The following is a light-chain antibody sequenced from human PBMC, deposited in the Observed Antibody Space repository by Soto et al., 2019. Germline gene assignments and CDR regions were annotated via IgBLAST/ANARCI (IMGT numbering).Light chain of an antibody. V-gene: IGKV3-11*01. Sequence: ELVMTQSPATLSVSPGARATLSCRASQSVNNYLAWYQQRHGQAPRLLMYDASKRATGIPARFSGSGSGTDLTIAISGLEPEDVAVYDCQQRYNWPWTFGQGTKVDIK. CDR2: DAS. CDR1: QSVNNY. CDR3: QQRYNWPWT. J-gene: IGKJ1*01.